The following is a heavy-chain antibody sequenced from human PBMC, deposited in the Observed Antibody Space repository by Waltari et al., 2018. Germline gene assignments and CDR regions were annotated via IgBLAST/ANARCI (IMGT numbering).Heavy chain of an antibody. CDR1: GFTFSSYA. CDR3: AKDPSSYDSSGYHPNWFDP. CDR2: ISGSGGST. J-gene: IGHJ5*02. Sequence: EVQLLESGGGLVQPGGSLRLSCAASGFTFSSYAMSWLRQAPGKGLEWVSAISGSGGSTYYADSVKGRFTISRDNSKNTLYLQMNSLRAEDTAVYYCAKDPSSYDSSGYHPNWFDPWGQGTLVTVSS. D-gene: IGHD3-22*01. V-gene: IGHV3-23*01.